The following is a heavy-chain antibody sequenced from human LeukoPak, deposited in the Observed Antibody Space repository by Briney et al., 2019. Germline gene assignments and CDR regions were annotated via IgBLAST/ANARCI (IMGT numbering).Heavy chain of an antibody. Sequence: GGSLRLSCAASGFTFSSYGMHWVRQAPGKGLEWVAVIWYDGSNKYYADSVKGRLTISRDNSKNTLYLQMNSLRAEDTAVYYCARDVTMDGYNGALDYWGQGTLVTVSS. D-gene: IGHD5-24*01. J-gene: IGHJ4*02. CDR2: IWYDGSNK. CDR3: ARDVTMDGYNGALDY. CDR1: GFTFSSYG. V-gene: IGHV3-33*01.